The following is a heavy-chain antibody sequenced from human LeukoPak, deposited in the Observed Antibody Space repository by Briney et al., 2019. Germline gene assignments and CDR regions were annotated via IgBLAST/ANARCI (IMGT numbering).Heavy chain of an antibody. V-gene: IGHV3-73*01. CDR3: TGGTTVTTLDY. CDR1: GFTFSGSA. Sequence: GGSLRLSCVASGFTFSGSAMHWVRQASGKGLEWVARIRSKAGSYATEYAASVKGRFTISRDDSKNTAYLQMKSLKTEDTAVYYCTGGTTVTTLDYWGQGTLVTVSS. J-gene: IGHJ4*02. D-gene: IGHD4-17*01. CDR2: IRSKAGSYAT.